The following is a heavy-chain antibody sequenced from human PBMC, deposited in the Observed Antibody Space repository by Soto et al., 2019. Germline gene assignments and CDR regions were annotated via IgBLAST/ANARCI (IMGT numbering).Heavy chain of an antibody. CDR1: GGSISSSSYY. CDR3: AVIGMAAAGQILFDY. D-gene: IGHD6-13*01. J-gene: IGHJ4*02. Sequence: SETLSLTCTVSGGSISSSSYYWGWIRQPPGKGLEWIGYIYYSGSTNYNPSLKSRVTISVDTSKNQFSLKLSSVTAADTAVYYCAVIGMAAAGQILFDYWGQGTLVTVSS. CDR2: IYYSGST. V-gene: IGHV4-61*05.